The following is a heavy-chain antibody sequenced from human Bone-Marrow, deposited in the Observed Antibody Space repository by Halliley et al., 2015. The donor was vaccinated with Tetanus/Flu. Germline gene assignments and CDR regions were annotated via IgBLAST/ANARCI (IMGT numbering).Heavy chain of an antibody. D-gene: IGHD6-6*01. V-gene: IGHV3-48*03. CDR2: ISSSGKTK. CDR3: AREYSSSSGRASDI. Sequence: VSYISSSGKTKYYPDSVKGRFTISRDNAKNSLFLQRNSLRAEDTAVYYCAREYSSSSGRASDIWGQGTMVTVSS. J-gene: IGHJ3*02.